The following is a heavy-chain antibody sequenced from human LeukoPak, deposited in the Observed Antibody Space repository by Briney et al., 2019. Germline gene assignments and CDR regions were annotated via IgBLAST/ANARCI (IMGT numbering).Heavy chain of an antibody. CDR2: ISYDGSNK. V-gene: IGHV3-30*03. Sequence: GGSLRLSCAASGFTFSSYGMHWVRQAPGKGLEWVAVISYDGSNKYYADSVKGRFTIPRDNSKNTLYLQMNSLRAEDTAVYYCARDRGVTAMVGYYFDYWGQGTLVTVSS. J-gene: IGHJ4*02. CDR3: ARDRGVTAMVGYYFDY. CDR1: GFTFSSYG. D-gene: IGHD5-18*01.